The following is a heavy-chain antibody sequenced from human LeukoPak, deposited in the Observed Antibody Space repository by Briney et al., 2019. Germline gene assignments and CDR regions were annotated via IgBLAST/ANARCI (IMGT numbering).Heavy chain of an antibody. CDR1: GYTFTSYG. D-gene: IGHD2-2*02. CDR2: ISAYNGNT. V-gene: IGHV1-18*01. J-gene: IGHJ5*02. CDR3: ARDFRSRYCSSTSCYTTGWFDP. Sequence: ASVKVSCKASGYTFTSYGISWVRQAPGQGLEWMGWISAYNGNTNYAQKLQGRVTMTTDTSTSTAYMELRSLRSDDTAVYYCARDFRSRYCSSTSCYTTGWFDPWGQGTLVTVSS.